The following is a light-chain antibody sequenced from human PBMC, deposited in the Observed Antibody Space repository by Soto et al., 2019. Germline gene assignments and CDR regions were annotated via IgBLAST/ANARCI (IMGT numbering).Light chain of an antibody. CDR3: QQSYSTPRT. V-gene: IGKV1-39*01. CDR2: AAS. J-gene: IGKJ2*01. Sequence: DIQMTQSPSSLSASIGDRVTITCRASQNIGNYLNWYQQKPGKAPNLLIYAASSLQSGVPSRFSGGGSGTDFTLTISSLQPEDFATYYCQQSYSTPRTFGQGTKLEIK. CDR1: QNIGNY.